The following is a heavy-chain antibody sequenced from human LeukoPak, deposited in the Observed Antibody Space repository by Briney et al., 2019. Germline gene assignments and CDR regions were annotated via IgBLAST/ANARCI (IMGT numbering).Heavy chain of an antibody. V-gene: IGHV3-30-3*01. D-gene: IGHD2-8*02. CDR1: GFTFSSYA. J-gene: IGHJ4*02. CDR3: ARDGGVEFYFDY. CDR2: ISYDGSNK. Sequence: GGSLRLSCAASGFTFSSYAMHWVRQAPGKGLEWVAVISYDGSNKYYADSVKGRFTISRDNSKNTLYLQMNSLRAEDTAVYYCARDGGVEFYFDYWGQGTLVTVSS.